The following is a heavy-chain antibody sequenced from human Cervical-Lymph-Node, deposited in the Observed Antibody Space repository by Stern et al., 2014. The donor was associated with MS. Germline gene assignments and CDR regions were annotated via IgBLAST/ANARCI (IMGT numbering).Heavy chain of an antibody. D-gene: IGHD2-2*01. CDR1: GFTFSSYG. CDR2: IWYDGSNK. V-gene: IGHV3-33*01. CDR3: ARFPYQLRNYYYYYGMDV. J-gene: IGHJ6*02. Sequence: VQLVQSGGGVVQPGRSLRLSCAASGFTFSSYGMHWVRQAPGKVLEWVAVIWYDGSNKYYADSVKGRFTISRDNSKNTLYLQMNSLRAEDTAVYYCARFPYQLRNYYYYYGMDVWGQGTTVTVSS.